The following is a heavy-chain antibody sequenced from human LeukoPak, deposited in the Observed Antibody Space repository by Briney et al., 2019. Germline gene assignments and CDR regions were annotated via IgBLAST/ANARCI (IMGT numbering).Heavy chain of an antibody. CDR2: INPSGGST. V-gene: IGHV1-46*01. J-gene: IGHJ3*02. CDR3: ARAKNRAYAFDI. D-gene: IGHD2/OR15-2a*01. Sequence: ASVKVSCKAAGYTFTSYYMHWVRQAPGQGLEWRGIINPSGGSTSYAQKFQGRVTMTRDTSTSTVYMELSSLRSEDTAVYYCARAKNRAYAFDIWGQGTMVTVSS. CDR1: GYTFTSYY.